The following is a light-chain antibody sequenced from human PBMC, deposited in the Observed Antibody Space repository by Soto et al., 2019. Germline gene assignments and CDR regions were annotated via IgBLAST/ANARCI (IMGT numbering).Light chain of an antibody. CDR2: GTS. J-gene: IGKJ5*01. CDR3: QQRTNWPPA. Sequence: EIVLTQSPGTLSLSPGERATLSCRASQTVTSNYFAWYQQRPGQAPRLLIYGTSSRATGIPDRFSGSGSGTDFTLTISRLDPEDFAVYYCQQRTNWPPAFGQGTRLEIK. CDR1: QTVTSNY. V-gene: IGKV3D-20*02.